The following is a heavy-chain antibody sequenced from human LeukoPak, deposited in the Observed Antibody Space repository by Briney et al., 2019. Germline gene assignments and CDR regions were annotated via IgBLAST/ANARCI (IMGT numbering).Heavy chain of an antibody. CDR3: ARDLRVRSGSLQLRMSDY. Sequence: GASVKVSCKASGYTFTGYYMHWVRQAPGQGLEWMGWINPNSGGTNYAQKFQGRVTMTRDTSISTAYMELSRLRSDDTAVYYCARDLRVRSGSLQLRMSDYWGQGTLVTVSS. V-gene: IGHV1-2*02. CDR1: GYTFTGYY. CDR2: INPNSGGT. J-gene: IGHJ4*02. D-gene: IGHD1-26*01.